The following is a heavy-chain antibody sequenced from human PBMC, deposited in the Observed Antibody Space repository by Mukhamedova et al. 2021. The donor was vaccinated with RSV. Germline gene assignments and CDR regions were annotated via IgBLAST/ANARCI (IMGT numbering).Heavy chain of an antibody. Sequence: KASGYTFTSYYIHWVRQAPGQGLEWVGMINPGSGSTFYAQEFQGRVTVTRDTSTSTVYMDLSSLRSEATAYYYCARGYIGYSYW. CDR1: GYTFTSYY. CDR3: ARGYIGYSY. D-gene: IGHD5-12*01. V-gene: IGHV1-46*01. CDR2: INPGSGST. J-gene: IGHJ4*01.